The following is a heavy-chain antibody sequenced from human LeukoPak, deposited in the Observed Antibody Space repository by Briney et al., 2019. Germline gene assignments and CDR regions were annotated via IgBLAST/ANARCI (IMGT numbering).Heavy chain of an antibody. D-gene: IGHD3-9*01. CDR1: GFIFSNYA. CDR3: AKWGDYDVLTGYYVSDF. V-gene: IGHV3-23*01. J-gene: IGHJ4*02. Sequence: PGASLRLSRAASGFIFSNYAMYWVRQAPGKGLEWVSAISGRSDNTYYADSVKGRFTLSRDSSKNTLYLQMNSQRADDTAVYYCAKWGDYDVLTGYYVSDFWGQGTLVTVSS. CDR2: ISGRSDNT.